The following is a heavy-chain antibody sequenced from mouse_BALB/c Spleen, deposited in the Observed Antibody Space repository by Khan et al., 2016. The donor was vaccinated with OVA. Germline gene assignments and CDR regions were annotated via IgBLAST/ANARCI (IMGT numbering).Heavy chain of an antibody. CDR1: GYSFTGYF. CDR3: ARTYGSDFDY. V-gene: IGHV1-20*02. J-gene: IGHJ2*01. Sequence: VQLQQSGPELVKPGASVKISCKASGYSFTGYFMNWVMQSHGKSLEWIGRINPHIGETLYNQKFKGKATLTVDESSSTAHMELRSLASEDSAVYDCARTYGSDFDYWGQGTTLTVSS. D-gene: IGHD1-1*01. CDR2: INPHIGET.